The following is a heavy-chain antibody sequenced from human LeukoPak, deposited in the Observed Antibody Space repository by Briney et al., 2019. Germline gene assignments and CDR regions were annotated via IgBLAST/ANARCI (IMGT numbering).Heavy chain of an antibody. J-gene: IGHJ4*02. CDR3: ARGSTSSYFDY. CDR1: GYTFTSYY. D-gene: IGHD1-26*01. Sequence: ASVKVSCKASGYTFTSYYMHWVRQAPGQGLEWMGIINPSGGSTSYAQEFQGRVTMTRDMSTSTVYMELSSPRSEDTAAYYCARGSTSSYFDYWGQGTLVTVSS. CDR2: INPSGGST. V-gene: IGHV1-46*01.